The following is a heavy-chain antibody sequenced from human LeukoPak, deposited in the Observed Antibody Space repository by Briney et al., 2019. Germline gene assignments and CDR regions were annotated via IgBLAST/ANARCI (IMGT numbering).Heavy chain of an antibody. D-gene: IGHD6-19*01. J-gene: IGHJ4*02. CDR2: ISGSGGST. Sequence: GGSLRLSCAASGVTFNSYAMSWVRQAAGKGLEWVSAISGSGGSTYYADSVKGRFTISRDNSKNSLYLQINSLRAEYMAVYYCAKLEDEAVAGPDYCGQGTLVTVSS. CDR3: AKLEDEAVAGPDY. V-gene: IGHV3-23*01. CDR1: GVTFNSYA.